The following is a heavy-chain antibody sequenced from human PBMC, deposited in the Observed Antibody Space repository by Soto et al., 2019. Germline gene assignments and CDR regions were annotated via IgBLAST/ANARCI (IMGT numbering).Heavy chain of an antibody. Sequence: QVQLQESGPGLVKPSQTLSLTCTVSGGSISSGGYYWSWIRQHPGKGLEWIGYIYYSGSTYYNPSLKSRVTISVDTSKNQFSLKLRSVTAADTAVYYCAREQVAYCGGDCYPGAFDIWGQGTMVTVSS. CDR2: IYYSGST. V-gene: IGHV4-31*03. D-gene: IGHD2-21*01. J-gene: IGHJ3*02. CDR3: AREQVAYCGGDCYPGAFDI. CDR1: GGSISSGGYY.